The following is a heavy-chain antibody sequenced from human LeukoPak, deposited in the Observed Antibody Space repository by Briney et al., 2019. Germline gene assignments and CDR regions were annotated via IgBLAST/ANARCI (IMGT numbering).Heavy chain of an antibody. J-gene: IGHJ4*02. CDR3: ARDLAWGAFDY. CDR1: GFTVSSNS. Sequence: PGGSLRLSCTVSGFTVSSNSMSWVRQAPGKGLEWVSFIYSDNTHYSDSVKGRFTISRDNSKNTLSLQMNSLRVEDTAVHYCARDLAWGAFDYWGQGTLVTVSS. D-gene: IGHD7-27*01. CDR2: IYSDNT. V-gene: IGHV3-53*01.